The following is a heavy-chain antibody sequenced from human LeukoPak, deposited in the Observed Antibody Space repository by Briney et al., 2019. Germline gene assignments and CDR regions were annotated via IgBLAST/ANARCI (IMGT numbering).Heavy chain of an antibody. CDR2: ISPRSETK. CDR3: ARVRGPTVNTMYYDL. J-gene: IGHJ4*02. D-gene: IGHD4-11*01. Sequence: PGGSLRLSCVASGFTFWSHGMIWVRQAPGKGLEWLSYISPRSETKNYADSVKDRFTISGDDGENSVSLHMNSLRLEDTAVYYCARVRGPTVNTMYYDLWGQGTLVTVSS. V-gene: IGHV3-48*01. CDR1: GFTFWSHG.